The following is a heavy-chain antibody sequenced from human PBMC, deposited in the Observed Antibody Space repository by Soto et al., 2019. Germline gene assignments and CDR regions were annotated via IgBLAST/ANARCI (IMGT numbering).Heavy chain of an antibody. Sequence: EVQLLESGGGLLQPGGSLRLSFAASGFTFSSYAMKWVRQAPGKGLEWVSLIGESGTPTYYADSVKGRFTISRDNSGNTLFLEMYSLRAEDTAVYYCARYIPGVRYYGMDVWGQGTTVTVSS. V-gene: IGHV3-23*01. CDR2: IGESGTPT. CDR3: ARYIPGVRYYGMDV. J-gene: IGHJ6*02. CDR1: GFTFSSYA. D-gene: IGHD2-2*01.